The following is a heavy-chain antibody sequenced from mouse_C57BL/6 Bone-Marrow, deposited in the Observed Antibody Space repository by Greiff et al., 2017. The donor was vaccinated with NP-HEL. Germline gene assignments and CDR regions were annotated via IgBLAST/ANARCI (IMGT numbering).Heavy chain of an antibody. CDR1: GYSFTGYY. D-gene: IGHD6-1*01. V-gene: IGHV1-42*01. CDR2: INPSTGGT. J-gene: IGHJ3*01. CDR3: ARDASDWFAY. Sequence: VQLKQSGPELVKPGASVKISCKASGYSFTGYYMNWVKQSPEKSLEWIGEINPSTGGTTYNQKFKAKATLTVDKSSSTAYMQLKSLTSEDSAVYYCARDASDWFAYWGQGTLVTVSA.